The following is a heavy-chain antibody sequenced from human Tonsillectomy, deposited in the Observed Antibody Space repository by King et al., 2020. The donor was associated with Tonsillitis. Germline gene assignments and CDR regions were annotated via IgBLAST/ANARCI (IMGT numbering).Heavy chain of an antibody. CDR1: GGSIINYY. CDR2: IYTSGST. V-gene: IGHV4-4*07. Sequence: VQLQESGPGLVKPSETLSLTCTVSGGSIINYYWSWIRQPAGKGLEWIGRIYTSGSTNYNHSLKSRGTMSVDTSKNQFSLKLSSVTAADTAVYYCAREGYYDGSGYSYYYYYMDVWGKGTTVTVSS. CDR3: AREGYYDGSGYSYYYYYMDV. D-gene: IGHD3-22*01. J-gene: IGHJ6*03.